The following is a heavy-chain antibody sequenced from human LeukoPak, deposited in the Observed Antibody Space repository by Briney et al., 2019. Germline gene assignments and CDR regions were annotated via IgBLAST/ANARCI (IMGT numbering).Heavy chain of an antibody. CDR3: ATGDILTGYYPPPIDY. CDR1: GYTLTELS. J-gene: IGHJ4*02. D-gene: IGHD3-9*01. CDR2: FDPEDGET. Sequence: GASVKVSCKVSGYTLTELSMHWVRQAPGKGLEWMGGFDPEDGETIYAQKFKGRVTMTEDTSTDTAYMELSSLRSEDTAVYYCATGDILTGYYPPPIDYWGQGTLVTVSS. V-gene: IGHV1-24*01.